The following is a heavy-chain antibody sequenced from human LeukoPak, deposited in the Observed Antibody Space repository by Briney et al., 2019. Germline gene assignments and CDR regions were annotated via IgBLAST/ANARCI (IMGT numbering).Heavy chain of an antibody. CDR1: GGSISSYY. CDR3: ARRQLPNYYGSGSYPYYYYYGMDV. V-gene: IGHV4-59*08. D-gene: IGHD3-10*01. J-gene: IGHJ6*02. Sequence: SETLSLTCTVSGGSISSYYWSWIRQPPGKGLEWIGYIYYSGSTNYNPSLKSRVTISVDTSKNQFSLKLSSVTAADTAVYYCARRQLPNYYGSGSYPYYYYYGMDVWGQGTTVTVSS. CDR2: IYYSGST.